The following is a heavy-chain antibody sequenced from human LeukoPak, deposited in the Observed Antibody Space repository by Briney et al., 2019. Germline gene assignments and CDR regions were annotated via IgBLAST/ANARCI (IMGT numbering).Heavy chain of an antibody. CDR2: IYTSGST. D-gene: IGHD2-15*01. J-gene: IGHJ4*02. V-gene: IGHV4-4*08. CDR1: GGSIGSFY. CDR3: ARNSCPSGSCYDNRGYFDY. Sequence: SETLSLTCTVSGGSIGSFYWNWIRQPPGKGLEWIGRIYTSGSTNYNPSLKSRITISVDTSKNQFSLKLSSATAADTAVYYCARNSCPSGSCYDNRGYFDYWGQGTLVTVSS.